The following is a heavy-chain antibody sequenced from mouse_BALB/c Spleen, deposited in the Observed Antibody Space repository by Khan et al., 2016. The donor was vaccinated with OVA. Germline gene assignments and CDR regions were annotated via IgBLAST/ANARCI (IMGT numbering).Heavy chain of an antibody. CDR3: VRIPSPPYDFDY. V-gene: IGHV1-4*01. CDR2: INPSTGYT. J-gene: IGHJ2*01. Sequence: QVQLKQSGTELARPGASVNMSCKASGYTFANYAMHWVKQRPGQGLEWIGYINPSTGYTNYNQNFSDKATLTTDRSSSTAYMQLSSLTSDDSAVYYCVRIPSPPYDFDYWGQGTTLTVSS. D-gene: IGHD2-14*01. CDR1: GYTFANYA.